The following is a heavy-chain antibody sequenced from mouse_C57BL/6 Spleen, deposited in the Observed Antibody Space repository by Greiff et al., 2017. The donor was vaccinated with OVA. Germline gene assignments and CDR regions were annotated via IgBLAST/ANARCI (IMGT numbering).Heavy chain of an antibody. V-gene: IGHV1-82*01. Sequence: VQLQQSGPELVKPGASVKISCKASGYAFSSSWMNWVKQRPGKGLEWIGRIYPGDGDTNYNGKFKGKATLTADKSSSTAYMQLSSLTSEDSAVYFCARPGSSLYYLDYWGQGTTLTVSS. CDR1: GYAFSSSW. CDR3: ARPGSSLYYLDY. CDR2: IYPGDGDT. D-gene: IGHD1-1*01. J-gene: IGHJ2*01.